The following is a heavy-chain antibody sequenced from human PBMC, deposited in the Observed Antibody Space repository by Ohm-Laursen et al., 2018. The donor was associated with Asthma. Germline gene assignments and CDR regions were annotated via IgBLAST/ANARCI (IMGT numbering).Heavy chain of an antibody. CDR2: INTNTGNP. CDR3: ARGRTFDP. V-gene: IGHV7-4-1*02. J-gene: IGHJ5*02. Sequence: LVKVSCKASGYTFTTYPLHWVRQAPGRGLEYMGWINTNTGNPTYAQGFTGRFLFSLDTSVTTAYLQISSLKAEDTAFYYCARGRTFDPWGQGTLVTVSS. CDR1: GYTFTTYP.